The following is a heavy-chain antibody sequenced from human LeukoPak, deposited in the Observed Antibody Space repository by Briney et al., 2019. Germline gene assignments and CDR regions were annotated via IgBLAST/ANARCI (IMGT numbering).Heavy chain of an antibody. Sequence: ASVKVSCKASGYTFTSYGISWVRQAPGQGLEWMGWISAYNGNTNYAQKLQGRVTMTTDTSTSTAYMELRSLRSDDTAVYYCARSIRGSAAIEDDAFDIWGQGTMVTVSS. CDR1: GYTFTSYG. D-gene: IGHD2-2*02. V-gene: IGHV1-18*01. J-gene: IGHJ3*02. CDR2: ISAYNGNT. CDR3: ARSIRGSAAIEDDAFDI.